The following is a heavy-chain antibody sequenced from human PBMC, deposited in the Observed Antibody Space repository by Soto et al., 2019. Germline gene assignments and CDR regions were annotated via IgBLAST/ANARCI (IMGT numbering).Heavy chain of an antibody. CDR2: ISYDGSNK. CDR3: AKERYSGYDLGVVY. CDR1: GFTFSSYG. Sequence: GGSLRLSCAASGFTFSSYGMHWVRQAPGKGLEWVAVISYDGSNKYYADSVKGRFTISRDNSKNTLYLQMNSLRAEDTAVYYCAKERYSGYDLGVVYWGQGALVTVSS. J-gene: IGHJ4*02. D-gene: IGHD5-12*01. V-gene: IGHV3-30*18.